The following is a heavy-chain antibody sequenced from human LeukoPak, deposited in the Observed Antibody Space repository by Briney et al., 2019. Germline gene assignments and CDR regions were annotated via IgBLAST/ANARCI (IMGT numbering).Heavy chain of an antibody. D-gene: IGHD3-16*02. Sequence: SETLSLTCAVYGGSLSGYYWSWIRQPPGKGLEWIGEINHSGSTNYNPSLKSRVTISVDTSNNQFSLKLSSVTAADTAVYYCARRIVWGSYRYNWFDPWGQGTLVTVSS. CDR1: GGSLSGYY. J-gene: IGHJ5*02. V-gene: IGHV4-34*01. CDR3: ARRIVWGSYRYNWFDP. CDR2: INHSGST.